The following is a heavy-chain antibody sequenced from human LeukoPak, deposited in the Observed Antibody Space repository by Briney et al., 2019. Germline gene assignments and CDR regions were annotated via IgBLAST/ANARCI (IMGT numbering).Heavy chain of an antibody. CDR2: IYSCGST. J-gene: IGHJ5*02. CDR1: GFTVSSNY. Sequence: GGSLRLSCAASGFTVSSNYMSWVRQAPGKVLEWVSVIYSCGSTYYADSVKGRFTISRDNSKNTLYLQMNSLRDEDTAVYYCARGGIRNWFDPWGQGTLVTVSS. CDR3: ARGGIRNWFDP. D-gene: IGHD2/OR15-2a*01. V-gene: IGHV3-53*01.